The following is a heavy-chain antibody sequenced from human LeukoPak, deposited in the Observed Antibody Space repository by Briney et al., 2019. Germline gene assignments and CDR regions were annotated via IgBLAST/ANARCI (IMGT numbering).Heavy chain of an antibody. CDR2: ISYDGSNK. CDR1: GFTFSSYG. D-gene: IGHD5-18*01. Sequence: GGSLRLSCAASGFTFSSYGMHWVRQAPGKGLEWVAVISYDGSNKYYADSVKGRFTISRDNSKNTLYLQMNSLRAEDTAVYYCARSQGLWAYYYYYGMDVWGQGTTVTVSS. J-gene: IGHJ6*02. CDR3: ARSQGLWAYYYYYGMDV. V-gene: IGHV3-30*03.